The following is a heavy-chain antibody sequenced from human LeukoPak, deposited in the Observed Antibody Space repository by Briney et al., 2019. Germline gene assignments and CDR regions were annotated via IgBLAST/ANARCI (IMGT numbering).Heavy chain of an antibody. CDR2: ISSSSSYI. CDR1: GSTFSSYS. V-gene: IGHV3-21*04. CDR3: ARDIVVPAAIGYYYYGMDV. Sequence: GGSLRLSCAASGSTFSSYSMNWVRQAPGKGLEWVSSISSSSSYIYYADSVKGRFTISRDNAKNSLYLQMNSLRAEDTAVYYCARDIVVPAAIGYYYYGMDVWGQGTTVTVSS. J-gene: IGHJ6*02. D-gene: IGHD2-2*02.